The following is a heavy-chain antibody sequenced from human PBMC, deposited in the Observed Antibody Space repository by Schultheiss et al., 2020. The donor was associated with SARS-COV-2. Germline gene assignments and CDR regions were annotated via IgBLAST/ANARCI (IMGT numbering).Heavy chain of an antibody. CDR1: GFTFSSYA. V-gene: IGHV3-23*01. D-gene: IGHD3-9*01. Sequence: GESLKISCAASGFTFSSYAMSWVRQAPGKGLEWVSAISGSGGSTYYADSVKGRFTISRDNSKNTLYLQMNSLRAEDTAVYYCARDRLDILTGGYYFDYWGQGTLVTVSS. CDR2: ISGSGGST. J-gene: IGHJ4*02. CDR3: ARDRLDILTGGYYFDY.